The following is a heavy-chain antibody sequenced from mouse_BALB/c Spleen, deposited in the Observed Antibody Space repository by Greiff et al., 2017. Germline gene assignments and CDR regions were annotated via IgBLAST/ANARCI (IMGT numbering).Heavy chain of an antibody. CDR2: ISSGGSYT. CDR1: GFTFSSYG. D-gene: IGHD4-1*01. Sequence: EVKLEESGGDLVKPGGSLKLSCAASGFTFSSYGMSWVRQTPDKRLEWVATISSGGSYTYYPDSVKGRFTISRDNAKNTLYLQMSSLKSEDTAMYYCARHGRTGSYYAMDYWGQGTSVTVSS. V-gene: IGHV5-6*02. CDR3: ARHGRTGSYYAMDY. J-gene: IGHJ4*01.